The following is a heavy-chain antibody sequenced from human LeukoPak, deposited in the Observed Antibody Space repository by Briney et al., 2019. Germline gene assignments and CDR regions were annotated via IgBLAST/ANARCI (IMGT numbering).Heavy chain of an antibody. CDR1: GGSISSYY. J-gene: IGHJ4*02. CDR3: ARISGSYYFQFDY. Sequence: SETLSLTCTVSGGSISSYYWSWIRQPPGKGLEWIGYIYYCGSTNDNPSLKSRVTISVDTSKNQFSLKLSSVTAADTAVYYCARISGSYYFQFDYWGQGTLVTVSS. D-gene: IGHD3-10*01. CDR2: IYYCGST. V-gene: IGHV4-59*01.